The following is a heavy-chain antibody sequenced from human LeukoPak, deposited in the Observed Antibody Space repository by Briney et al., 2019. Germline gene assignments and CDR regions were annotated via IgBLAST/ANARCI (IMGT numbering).Heavy chain of an antibody. V-gene: IGHV1-24*01. D-gene: IGHD3-22*01. Sequence: ASVKVSCKVSGYTLTELSMHWVRQAPGKGLEWMGGFDPEDGETIYAQKFQGRVTMTEDTSTDRAYMELSSLRSEDTAVYYCATDLGYYDSSGYYYKWFDPWGQGTLVTVSS. J-gene: IGHJ5*02. CDR2: FDPEDGET. CDR3: ATDLGYYDSSGYYYKWFDP. CDR1: GYTLTELS.